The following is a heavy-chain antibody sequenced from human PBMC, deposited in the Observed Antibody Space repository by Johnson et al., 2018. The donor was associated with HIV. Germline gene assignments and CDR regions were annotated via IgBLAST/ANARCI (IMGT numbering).Heavy chain of an antibody. CDR1: GFTFSSYA. J-gene: IGHJ3*02. V-gene: IGHV3-30*04. CDR3: ARVRSSSAYAFDI. Sequence: QVQLVESGGGLVQPGGSLRLSCAASGFTFSSYAMHWVRQAPGKGLEWVAVISYDGSNKYYADPVKGRFTISRDNSKNTLYLQMNSLRAEDTAVYYCARVRSSSAYAFDIWGQGTMVTVSS. D-gene: IGHD6-13*01. CDR2: ISYDGSNK.